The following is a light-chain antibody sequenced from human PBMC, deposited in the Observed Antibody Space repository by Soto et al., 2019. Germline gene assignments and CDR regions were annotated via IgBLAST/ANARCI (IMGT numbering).Light chain of an antibody. CDR3: CSYAGSSTSVV. CDR1: SSDVGSYNL. Sequence: QSALTQPASVSGSPGQSITISRTGTSSDVGSYNLVSWYQQHPGKAPKLMIYEGSKRPSGVSNRFSGSKSGNTASLTISGLQAEDGADYSSCSYAGSSTSVVFGGGTKLPVL. CDR2: EGS. V-gene: IGLV2-23*01. J-gene: IGLJ2*01.